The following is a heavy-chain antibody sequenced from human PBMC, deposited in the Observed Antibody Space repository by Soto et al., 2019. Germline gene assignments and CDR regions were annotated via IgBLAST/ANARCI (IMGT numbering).Heavy chain of an antibody. CDR2: ISYTGAT. CDR3: ARVFSSGSGWMYYFDF. D-gene: IGHD6-25*01. CDR1: SGSISTGNW. V-gene: IGHV4-4*02. J-gene: IGHJ4*02. Sequence: QVELQESSPRLVKSSGTLSLTCEVSSGSISTGNWWSWVRQPPGKGLEWIGEISYTGATHYNPSLKSRVTMTIDKSKDQFSLILTSATAADTAVYYCARVFSSGSGWMYYFDFWGQGILVFVSS.